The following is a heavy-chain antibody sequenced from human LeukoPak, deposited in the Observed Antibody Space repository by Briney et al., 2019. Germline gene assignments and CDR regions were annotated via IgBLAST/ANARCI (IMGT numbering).Heavy chain of an antibody. J-gene: IGHJ4*02. D-gene: IGHD3-9*01. Sequence: SETLSLTCTVSGGSISSYYWSWIRQPPGKGLEWIGYIYYRGSTNYNPSLKSRVTISVDTSKNQFSLELSSVTAADTAVYYCARQGGNYDILTGHFVLFDYWGQGTLVTVSS. V-gene: IGHV4-59*08. CDR2: IYYRGST. CDR3: ARQGGNYDILTGHFVLFDY. CDR1: GGSISSYY.